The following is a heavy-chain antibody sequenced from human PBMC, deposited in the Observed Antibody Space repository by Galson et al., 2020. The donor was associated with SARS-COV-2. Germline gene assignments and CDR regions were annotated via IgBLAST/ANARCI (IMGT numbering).Heavy chain of an antibody. D-gene: IGHD6-19*01. J-gene: IGHJ4*02. CDR3: ARDIPADSSGQDY. Sequence: GGSLRLSCAASGFTFSSYGMHWVRQAPGKGLEWVALIWYDGSTKYYADSVKGRFTISRDNSKNTLYLQMNSLRAEDTAVYYCARDIPADSSGQDYWGQGTLVTVSS. V-gene: IGHV3-33*01. CDR2: IWYDGSTK. CDR1: GFTFSSYG.